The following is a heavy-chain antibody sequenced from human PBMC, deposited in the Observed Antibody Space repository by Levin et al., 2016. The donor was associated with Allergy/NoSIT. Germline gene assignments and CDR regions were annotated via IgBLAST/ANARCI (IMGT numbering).Heavy chain of an antibody. Sequence: GGSLRLSCTAAGFSFHDYDMNWVRQAPGKGLEWVSFISASGDQLDYADSVKGRFTISRDNSKNTLYLQMNSLRVEDTAVYYCVRDFGGDFDLWGRGTLVTVSS. CDR3: VRDFGGDFDL. CDR1: GFSFHDYD. CDR2: ISASGDQL. V-gene: IGHV3-21*04. D-gene: IGHD2-21*01. J-gene: IGHJ2*01.